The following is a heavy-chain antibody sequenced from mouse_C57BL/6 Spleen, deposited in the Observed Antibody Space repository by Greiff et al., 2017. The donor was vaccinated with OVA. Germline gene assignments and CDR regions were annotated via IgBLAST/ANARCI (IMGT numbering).Heavy chain of an antibody. D-gene: IGHD1-1*01. Sequence: EVHLVESGGGLVKPGGSLKLSCAASGFTFSSYAMSWVRQTPEKRLEWVATISDGGSYTYYPDNVKGRFTISRDNAKNNLYLQMSHLKSEDTAMYYCARDYYGPPWYFDVWGTGTTVTVSS. CDR3: ARDYYGPPWYFDV. CDR2: ISDGGSYT. J-gene: IGHJ1*03. CDR1: GFTFSSYA. V-gene: IGHV5-4*01.